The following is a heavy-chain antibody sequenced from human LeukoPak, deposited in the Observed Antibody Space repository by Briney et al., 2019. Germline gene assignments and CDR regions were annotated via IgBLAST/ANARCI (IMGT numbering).Heavy chain of an antibody. J-gene: IGHJ4*02. D-gene: IGHD2-21*02. Sequence: ASVKVSCKVSGYTLTELSMHWVRQAPGKGLEWTGGFDPEDGETIYAQKFQGRVTMTEDTSTDTAYMELSSLRSEDTAVYYCATLGGPYCGGDCYSDYWGQGTLVTVSS. V-gene: IGHV1-24*01. CDR1: GYTLTELS. CDR3: ATLGGPYCGGDCYSDY. CDR2: FDPEDGET.